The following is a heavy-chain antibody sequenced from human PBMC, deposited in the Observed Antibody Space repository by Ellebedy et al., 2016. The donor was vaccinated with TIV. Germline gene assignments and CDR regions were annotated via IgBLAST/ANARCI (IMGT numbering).Heavy chain of an antibody. V-gene: IGHV3-30*18. J-gene: IGHJ4*02. D-gene: IGHD2-2*01. CDR2: ISSDGCRK. CDR1: GFTFKSYD. CDR3: AKEKRYCSSANCPLGY. Sequence: GESLKISXAASGFTFKSYDMHWGHQVPGKGLEGGAVISSDGCRKHYADSVKGRFTISRDNSKNTLFLQMNSLRPEDAAVFYCAKEKRYCSSANCPLGYWGQGNLVTVSS.